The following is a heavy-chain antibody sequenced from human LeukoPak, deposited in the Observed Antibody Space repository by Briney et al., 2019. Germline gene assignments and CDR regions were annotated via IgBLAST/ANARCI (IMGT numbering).Heavy chain of an antibody. V-gene: IGHV4-38-2*02. D-gene: IGHD4-11*01. Sequence: SETLSLTCTVSGYSISSGYYWGWIRQPPGKGLEWIGSIHHSGITYYNPSLKSRVTISVDTSKNQFSLKLSSVTAADTAVYYCARALTTVTVRGAFDIWGQGTMVTVSS. CDR2: IHHSGIT. J-gene: IGHJ3*02. CDR3: ARALTTVTVRGAFDI. CDR1: GYSISSGYY.